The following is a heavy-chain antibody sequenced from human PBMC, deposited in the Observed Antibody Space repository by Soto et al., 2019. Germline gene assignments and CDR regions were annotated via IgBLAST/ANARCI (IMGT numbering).Heavy chain of an antibody. V-gene: IGHV4-39*01. CDR3: ARRERAAGTDWWFDP. J-gene: IGHJ5*02. D-gene: IGHD6-13*01. CDR2: IYYSGSI. Sequence: SETLSLTCTVSGGSISSSSFHWGWIRQPPGKGLEWIGSIYYSGSIYYSPSLKSRVTISVDTSKNQFSLKLSSVTAAVIALYYCARRERAAGTDWWFDPWGQGTLVTVSS. CDR1: GGSISSSSFH.